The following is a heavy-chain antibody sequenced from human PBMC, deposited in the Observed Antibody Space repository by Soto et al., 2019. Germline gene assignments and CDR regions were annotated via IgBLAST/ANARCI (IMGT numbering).Heavy chain of an antibody. CDR1: GYTFAAYF. Sequence: QVQLVQSGTEVKKPGASVKVSCKTSGYTFAAYFIHWVRQAPGQGLEWMGWINPTSGATEYAQKFQDRVTMTRDTPITTAYMELSRLRSDDTAVYYCARDPDYGDYWGYYFDSWGQGTLFTVSS. CDR2: INPTSGAT. D-gene: IGHD4-17*01. J-gene: IGHJ4*02. CDR3: ARDPDYGDYWGYYFDS. V-gene: IGHV1-2*02.